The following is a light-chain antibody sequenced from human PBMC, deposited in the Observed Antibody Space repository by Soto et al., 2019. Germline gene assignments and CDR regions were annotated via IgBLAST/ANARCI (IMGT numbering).Light chain of an antibody. CDR3: QQDDSLPRT. V-gene: IGKV3-20*01. CDR1: QRVTTRY. J-gene: IGKJ1*01. CDR2: GAS. Sequence: DIVLTQSPGTLSLSPGERATLSCRASQRVTTRYLAWYQQKPGQAPRLLMYGASNRATGIPDRFSGSGSGTDFTLTITRLEPEDFAVYYCQQDDSLPRTFGQGTKVEIK.